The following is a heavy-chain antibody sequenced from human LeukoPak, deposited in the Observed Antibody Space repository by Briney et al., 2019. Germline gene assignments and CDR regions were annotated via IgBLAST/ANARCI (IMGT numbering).Heavy chain of an antibody. V-gene: IGHV1-18*01. J-gene: IGHJ4*02. CDR3: AVDYGSGSYYNPLDY. Sequence: ASVKVSCKASGYTFTSYGISWVRQAPEQGLEWMGWISAYNGNTNYAQKLQGRVTMTTDTSTSTAYMELRSLRSDDTAVYYCAVDYGSGSYYNPLDYWGQGTLVTVSS. CDR1: GYTFTSYG. CDR2: ISAYNGNT. D-gene: IGHD3-10*01.